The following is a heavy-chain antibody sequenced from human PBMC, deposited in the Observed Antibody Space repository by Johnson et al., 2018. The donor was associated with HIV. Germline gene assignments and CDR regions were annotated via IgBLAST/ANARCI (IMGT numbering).Heavy chain of an antibody. CDR1: GFTFSSYA. CDR2: IWHDGSNK. Sequence: VQLVESGGGVVQPGRSLRLSCAASGFTFSSYAMHWVRQAPGKGLEWVAVIWHDGSNKYYADSVKGRFTISRDNSKNTLYLQMNSLRAEDTAVYYCAKGDTVVGAKYAFDFWGQGTMVTVSS. J-gene: IGHJ3*01. V-gene: IGHV3-30*04. D-gene: IGHD1-26*01. CDR3: AKGDTVVGAKYAFDF.